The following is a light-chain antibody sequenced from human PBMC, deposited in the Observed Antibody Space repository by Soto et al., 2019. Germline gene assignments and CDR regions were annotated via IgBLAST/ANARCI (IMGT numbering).Light chain of an antibody. CDR3: QQYNSYST. J-gene: IGKJ5*01. CDR1: QSISSW. V-gene: IGKV1-5*01. CDR2: DAS. Sequence: DIQMTQSPSTLSASVGDRVTITCRASQSISSWLAWYQQKPGKAPKLLIYDASSLESGVPSRFSGSGSGTESTLTISSLQPDDFATYYCQQYNSYSTFGQGTRLDIK.